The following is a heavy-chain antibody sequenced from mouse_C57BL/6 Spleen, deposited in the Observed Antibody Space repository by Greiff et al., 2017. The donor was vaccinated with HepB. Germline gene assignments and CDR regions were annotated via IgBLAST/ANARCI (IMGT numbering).Heavy chain of an antibody. D-gene: IGHD2-2*01. CDR3: ARHETLYGYDYYAMDY. V-gene: IGHV1-62-2*01. Sequence: VKLQESGAELVKPGASVKLSCKASGYTFTEYTIHWVKQRSGQGLEWIGWFYPGSGSIKYNEKFKDKATLTADKSSSTVYMELSRLTSEDSAVYFCARHETLYGYDYYAMDYWGQGTSVTVSS. CDR1: GYTFTEYT. J-gene: IGHJ4*01. CDR2: FYPGSGSI.